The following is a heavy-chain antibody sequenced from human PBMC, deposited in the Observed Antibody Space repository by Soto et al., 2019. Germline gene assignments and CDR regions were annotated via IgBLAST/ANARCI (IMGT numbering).Heavy chain of an antibody. D-gene: IGHD3-10*02. CDR2: IYNNGRT. CDR1: GGSVYDFY. J-gene: IGHJ4*02. Sequence: ETLSLTCSVSGGSVYDFYWNWLRQTPGKGLEWIGNIYNNGRTNYNPSLKNRVTISIDTSKNQFSLHLSSVTTADTAMYFCARGHGIYVRFDSWGQGTLVTVSS. V-gene: IGHV4-59*02. CDR3: ARGHGIYVRFDS.